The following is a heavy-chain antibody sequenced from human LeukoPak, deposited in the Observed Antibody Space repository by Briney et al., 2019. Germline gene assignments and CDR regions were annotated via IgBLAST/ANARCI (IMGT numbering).Heavy chain of an antibody. CDR3: ERALGYYYDSSGYYGY. CDR2: ISSSGSTI. CDR1: GFTFSDYY. D-gene: IGHD3-22*01. J-gene: IGHJ4*02. Sequence: GGSLRLSRAASGFTFSDYYMSWIRQAPGKGLEWVSYISSSGSTIYYADSVKGRFTIYRDNAKNSLYLQMNSLRAEDTAVYYCERALGYYYDSSGYYGYWGQGTLVTVSS. V-gene: IGHV3-11*01.